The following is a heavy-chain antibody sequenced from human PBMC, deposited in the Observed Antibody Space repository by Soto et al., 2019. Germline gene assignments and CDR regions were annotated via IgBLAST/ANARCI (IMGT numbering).Heavy chain of an antibody. Sequence: VQLGQSGAEVKKPGSSVKVSCKASGGTFSSYALSWVRQAPGQGLQWMGGIIPSFGSANYAQKFQGRVTITADESTITAYMELSSLRSGDTAVYYCAGQQLNSWRWFDPWGQGTLVTVSS. CDR2: IIPSFGSA. CDR3: AGQQLNSWRWFDP. J-gene: IGHJ5*02. V-gene: IGHV1-69*01. D-gene: IGHD6-13*01. CDR1: GGTFSSYA.